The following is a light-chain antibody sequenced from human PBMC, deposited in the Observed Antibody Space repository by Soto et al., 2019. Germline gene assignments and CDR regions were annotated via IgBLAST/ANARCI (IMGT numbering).Light chain of an antibody. CDR1: QSVSSN. CDR3: QQYNNWPLT. Sequence: EIVMTQSPATLSLSRGERATLSCRASQSVSSNLAWYQQKPGQAPRLLIYGASTRATGIPARFSGSGSGTEFTLTISSLQSEDFAVYHCQQYNNWPLTFGGGTEVDIK. J-gene: IGKJ4*01. V-gene: IGKV3-15*01. CDR2: GAS.